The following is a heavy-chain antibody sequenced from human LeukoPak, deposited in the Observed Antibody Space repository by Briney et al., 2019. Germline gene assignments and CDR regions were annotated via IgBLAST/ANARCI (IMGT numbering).Heavy chain of an antibody. Sequence: PSETLSLTCTVSGGSIGSKSYYWGWIRQPPGKGLEWIGNVDYSGTTTYNPSLTSRVNISVDTSKNQLSLELRSVTAADTAVFYCARLVGTTAAVYFNTYFDYWGQGALITVSS. J-gene: IGHJ4*02. D-gene: IGHD1-26*01. CDR3: ARLVGTTAAVYFNTYFDY. CDR1: GGSIGSKSYY. CDR2: VDYSGTT. V-gene: IGHV4-39*01.